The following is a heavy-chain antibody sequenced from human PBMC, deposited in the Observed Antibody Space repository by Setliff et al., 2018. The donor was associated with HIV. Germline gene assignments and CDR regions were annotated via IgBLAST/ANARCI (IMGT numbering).Heavy chain of an antibody. CDR2: FDPEDGGT. V-gene: IGHV1-24*01. D-gene: IGHD6-13*01. Sequence: ASVKVSCKVSGYTLTELSIHWVRQAPGKGLEWMGGFDPEDGGTIHAQKFQGRVTMTEDTSTDTACMELRSLRSEDTAVYYCARDLAAAGAFDIWGQGTMVTVSS. CDR1: GYTLTELS. CDR3: ARDLAAAGAFDI. J-gene: IGHJ3*02.